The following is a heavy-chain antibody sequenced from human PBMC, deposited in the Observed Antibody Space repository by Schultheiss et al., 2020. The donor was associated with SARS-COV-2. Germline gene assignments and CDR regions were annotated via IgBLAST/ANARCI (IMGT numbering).Heavy chain of an antibody. CDR3: ATPLVGALDY. J-gene: IGHJ4*02. CDR2: INHSGST. V-gene: IGHV4-34*01. Sequence: SETLSLTCAVYGGSFSGYYWSWIRQPPGKGLEWIGEINHSGSTNYNPSLKSRVTISVDTSKNQFSLKLSSVTAADTAVYYCATPLVGALDYWGQGTLVTVSS. D-gene: IGHD1-26*01. CDR1: GGSFSGYY.